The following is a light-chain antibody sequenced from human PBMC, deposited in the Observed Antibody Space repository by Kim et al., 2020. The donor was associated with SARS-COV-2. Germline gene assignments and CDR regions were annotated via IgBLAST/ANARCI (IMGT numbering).Light chain of an antibody. V-gene: IGLV1-44*01. J-gene: IGLJ2*01. CDR1: SSNIASNT. CDR2: NND. Sequence: QAVVTQAPSSSGTPGQRVTISCSGSSSNIASNTVNWYQQVPGTAPKLLIYNNDQRPSGVPDRFSASKSGTSASLAINGLQSEDDSHYYCAAWDDSLNGLLFGGGTKVTVL. CDR3: AAWDDSLNGLL.